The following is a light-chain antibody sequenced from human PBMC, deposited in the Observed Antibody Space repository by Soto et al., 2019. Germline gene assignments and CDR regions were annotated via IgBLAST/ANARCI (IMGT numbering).Light chain of an antibody. CDR3: QHYSAFSVT. CDR2: DAS. J-gene: IGKJ1*01. Sequence: DIQMTQYPSTLSATAGDRVTIACRASQSISSWLAWYQQKPGKAPKLLIYDASSLESGVPSRFSGSGSGTEFTLTISSLQPDDFATYYCQHYSAFSVTFGQGTKVDIK. CDR1: QSISSW. V-gene: IGKV1-5*01.